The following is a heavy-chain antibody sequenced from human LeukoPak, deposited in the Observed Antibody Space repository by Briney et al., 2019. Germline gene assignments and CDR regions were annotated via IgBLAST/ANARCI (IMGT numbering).Heavy chain of an antibody. V-gene: IGHV4-59*08. Sequence: PSETLSLTCTVSGVSISSYYWSWLRQPPGKGLEWLGYISYSGSSNYNPSLKSRVTISVDTPKNQFSLRLSSVTAADTAVYYCARRAVAENYFDYWGQGTLVTVSS. J-gene: IGHJ4*02. CDR1: GVSISSYY. CDR2: ISYSGSS. CDR3: ARRAVAENYFDY. D-gene: IGHD6-19*01.